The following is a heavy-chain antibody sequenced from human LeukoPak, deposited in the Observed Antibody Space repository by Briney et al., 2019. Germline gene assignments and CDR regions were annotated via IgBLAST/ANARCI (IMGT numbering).Heavy chain of an antibody. CDR1: GYSISSGHY. CDR3: ARGPRFGELLWHWFDP. V-gene: IGHV4-38-2*02. J-gene: IGHJ5*02. D-gene: IGHD3-10*01. Sequence: SETLSLTCTVSGYSISSGHYWGWIRQPPGKGLEWIGSMYHSGSTYYNPPLKSRVTISEDTSKNQFSLKLRSATAADTAVYYCARGPRFGELLWHWFDPWGQGTLVTVSS. CDR2: MYHSGST.